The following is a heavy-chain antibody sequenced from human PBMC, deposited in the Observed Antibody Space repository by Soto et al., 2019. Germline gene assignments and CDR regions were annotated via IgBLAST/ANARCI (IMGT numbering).Heavy chain of an antibody. Sequence: GGSLRLSXAASGFTFSSYSMNWVRQAPGKGLEWVASISSSSSYIYYADSVKGRFTISRDKAKNSLFLQMSSLRAEDSALYYCARHQGPAAGNYGMDAWGQGTTVTVSS. V-gene: IGHV3-21*01. CDR2: ISSSSSYI. J-gene: IGHJ6*02. CDR3: ARHQGPAAGNYGMDA. CDR1: GFTFSSYS. D-gene: IGHD6-13*01.